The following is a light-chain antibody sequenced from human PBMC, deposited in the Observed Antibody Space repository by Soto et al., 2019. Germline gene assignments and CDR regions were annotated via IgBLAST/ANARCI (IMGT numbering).Light chain of an antibody. V-gene: IGLV2-14*01. CDR2: EVS. J-gene: IGLJ1*01. CDR3: SSYTSSNTLVV. CDR1: SSDVGGYDY. Sequence: QSALTQPASVSGSPGQSIASSCTGTSSDVGGYDYVSWYQQHPGKAPKLMIYEVSNRPSGVSNRFSGSKSGNTASLTISGLQGEDEADYYCSSYTSSNTLVVFGTGTKLTVL.